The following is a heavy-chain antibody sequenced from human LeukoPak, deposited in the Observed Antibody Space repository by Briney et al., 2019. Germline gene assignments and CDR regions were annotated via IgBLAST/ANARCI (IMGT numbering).Heavy chain of an antibody. CDR3: ARENYGDFDY. Sequence: SETLSLTCTVSGGSISSYYWSWIRQPPGKGLEWIGYIYYSGSTNYNPSLKSRVTISVDTSKNQFSLKLSSVTAADTAVYYCARENYGDFDYWGQGTLVTVSS. V-gene: IGHV4-59*01. CDR1: GGSISSYY. CDR2: IYYSGST. J-gene: IGHJ4*02. D-gene: IGHD4-17*01.